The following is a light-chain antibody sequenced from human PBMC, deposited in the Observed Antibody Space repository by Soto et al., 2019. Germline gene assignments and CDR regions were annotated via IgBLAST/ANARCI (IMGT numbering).Light chain of an antibody. CDR3: QQFNNWQLT. CDR1: QSISSN. CDR2: GAS. Sequence: EIVLTQSPATLSVSPGERATLSCRASQSISSNLAWYQQKPGQAPRLLIYGASTRATGFPARFSGSGSGTDFTLTISSLQSEDFAVYYCQQFNNWQLTFGGGTKVEIK. J-gene: IGKJ4*01. V-gene: IGKV3-15*01.